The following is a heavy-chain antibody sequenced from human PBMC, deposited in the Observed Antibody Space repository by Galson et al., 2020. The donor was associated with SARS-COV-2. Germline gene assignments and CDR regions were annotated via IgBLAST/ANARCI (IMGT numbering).Heavy chain of an antibody. J-gene: IGHJ6*01. CDR3: ARVGGMATTPANYYYYGLEV. V-gene: IGHV3-21*01. CDR1: GFSFSSYS. Sequence: GGSLRLSCAAFGFSFSSYSMNWVRQVPGKGLEWVSSISAGSSYIYYADSVKGRFTISRDNAKNSLYLQMNSLRADDTAVYYCARVGGMATTPANYYYYGLEVWGPGTTVTVSS. D-gene: IGHD2-15*01. CDR2: ISAGSSYI.